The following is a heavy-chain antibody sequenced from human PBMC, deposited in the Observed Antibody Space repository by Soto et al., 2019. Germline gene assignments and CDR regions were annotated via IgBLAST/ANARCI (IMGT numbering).Heavy chain of an antibody. CDR2: VWYDGSNT. D-gene: IGHD4-17*01. J-gene: IGHJ4*02. V-gene: IGHV3-33*01. CDR3: ARNPRPTYGDYADY. CDR1: GFSFSSYG. Sequence: QVQLVESGGGVVQPGTSLRLSCAASGFSFSSYGMHWVRQAPGKGLEWVAVVWYDGSNTYYADSVKGRFTISRDNSKNTLYLQMNSLRAEDTAVYYCARNPRPTYGDYADYWGQGTLVTVSS.